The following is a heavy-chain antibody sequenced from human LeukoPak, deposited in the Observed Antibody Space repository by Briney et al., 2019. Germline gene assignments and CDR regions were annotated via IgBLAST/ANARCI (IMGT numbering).Heavy chain of an antibody. J-gene: IGHJ5*02. CDR2: IYYSGST. CDR3: ARHWDIVVVVAATDNWFDP. D-gene: IGHD2-15*01. V-gene: IGHV4-39*01. CDR1: GGSISSSSHY. Sequence: SETLSLTCTVSGGSISSSSHYWGWLRQPPGKGLEWLGSIYYSGSTYYNPSLKSRVTISVDTSKNQFSLKLSSVTAADTAVYYCARHWDIVVVVAATDNWFDPWGQGTLVTVSS.